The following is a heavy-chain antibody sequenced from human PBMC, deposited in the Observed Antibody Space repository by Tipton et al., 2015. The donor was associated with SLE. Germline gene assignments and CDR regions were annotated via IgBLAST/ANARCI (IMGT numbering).Heavy chain of an antibody. Sequence: TLSLTCAVYGGSFSGYYWSWIRQPPGKGLEWIGSIYYSGSTYYNPSLKSRVTISVDTSKNQFSLKLSSVTAADTAVYYCARDGGNFYYYYGMDVWGQGTTVTVSS. D-gene: IGHD4-23*01. CDR3: ARDGGNFYYYYGMDV. CDR2: IYYSGST. V-gene: IGHV4-34*01. J-gene: IGHJ6*02. CDR1: GGSFSGYY.